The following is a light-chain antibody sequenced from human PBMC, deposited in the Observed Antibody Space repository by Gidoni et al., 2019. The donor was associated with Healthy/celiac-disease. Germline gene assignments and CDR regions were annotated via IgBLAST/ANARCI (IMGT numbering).Light chain of an antibody. CDR2: STS. V-gene: IGLV7-43*01. CDR1: TGAVTSGYY. CDR3: LLYYGGAQPYV. J-gene: IGLJ1*01. Sequence: QTVVTQEPSLTVSPGGTVTLTCASSTGAVTSGYYPNWFQQKPGQAPRALIYSTSNKHSFRETKVFGFSGSLLGGKAALTLSGVQPEDEAEYYCLLYYGGAQPYVFGTGTKVTVL.